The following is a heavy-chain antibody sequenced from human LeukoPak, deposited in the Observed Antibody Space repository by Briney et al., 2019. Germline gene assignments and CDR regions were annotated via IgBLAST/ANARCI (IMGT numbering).Heavy chain of an antibody. Sequence: ASVKVSCKASGYTFTSYDINWVRQATGQGLEWMGWMNPNSGNTGYAQKFQGRVTMTRNTSISTAYMELSSLRSEDTAVYYCARGSQIVVVVAATPGDAFDIWGQGTMVTVPS. D-gene: IGHD2-15*01. CDR1: GYTFTSYD. J-gene: IGHJ3*02. CDR2: MNPNSGNT. CDR3: ARGSQIVVVVAATPGDAFDI. V-gene: IGHV1-8*01.